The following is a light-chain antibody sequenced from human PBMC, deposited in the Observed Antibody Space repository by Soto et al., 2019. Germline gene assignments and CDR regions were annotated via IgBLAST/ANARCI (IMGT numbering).Light chain of an antibody. J-gene: IGLJ3*02. CDR2: SNN. V-gene: IGLV1-44*01. CDR1: RSNIGSNT. Sequence: QAVVTQPPSASGTPGQRVTISCSGSRSNIGSNTVNWYQQLPGTAPKLLIYSNNQRPSGVPDRFSGSKSGTSASLAISGLQSEDEAEYYCAVWDDSLNGWVFGGGTQLTGL. CDR3: AVWDDSLNGWV.